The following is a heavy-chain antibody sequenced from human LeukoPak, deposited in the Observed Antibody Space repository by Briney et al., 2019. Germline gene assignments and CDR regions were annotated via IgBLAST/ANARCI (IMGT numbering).Heavy chain of an antibody. J-gene: IGHJ3*02. CDR1: GGSISSYY. D-gene: IGHD5-12*01. Sequence: PSETLSLTCTVSGGSISSYYWSWIRQPPGKGLEWIGYIYYSGSTNYNPSLKSRVTISVDTSKNQFSLKLSSVTAADTVVYYCARFFSGDDAFDIWGQGTMVTVSS. V-gene: IGHV4-59*01. CDR2: IYYSGST. CDR3: ARFFSGDDAFDI.